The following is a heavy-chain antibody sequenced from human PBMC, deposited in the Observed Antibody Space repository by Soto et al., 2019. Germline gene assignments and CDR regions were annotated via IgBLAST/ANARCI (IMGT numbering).Heavy chain of an antibody. CDR2: INPSGGST. V-gene: IGHV1-46*01. J-gene: IGHJ4*02. Sequence: GASVKVSCKASGYTFTSYYMHWVRQAPGQGLEWMGIINPSGGSTSYAQKFQGRVTMTRDTSTSTVYMELSSLRSEDTAVYYCARDLLTYYDFWSGYPHSCPGFYWGQGTLVTVSS. CDR3: ARDLLTYYDFWSGYPHSCPGFY. D-gene: IGHD3-3*01. CDR1: GYTFTSYY.